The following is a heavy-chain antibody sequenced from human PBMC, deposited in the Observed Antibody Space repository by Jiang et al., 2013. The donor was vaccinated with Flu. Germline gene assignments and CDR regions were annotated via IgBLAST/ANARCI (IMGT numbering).Heavy chain of an antibody. Sequence: TLSLTCSVFGDSINSNNYYWGWIRQAQGRDWSGLEVSISVGPLTKTRTLKSRVTMSLDTSKNQFSLKLRSVTAADTAVYFCARNVMTTVTQFFDYWGQGTLITVSS. V-gene: IGHV4-39*07. D-gene: IGHD4-17*01. CDR2: SISVGPL. CDR1: GDSINSNNYY. CDR3: ARNVMTTVTQFFDY. J-gene: IGHJ4*02.